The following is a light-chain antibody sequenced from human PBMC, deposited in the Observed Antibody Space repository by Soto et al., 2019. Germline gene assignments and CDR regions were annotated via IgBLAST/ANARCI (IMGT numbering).Light chain of an antibody. CDR2: GAS. V-gene: IGKV3-20*01. J-gene: IGKJ4*01. CDR3: QQYATSPLT. CDR1: QSLSNNF. Sequence: DIVLTQSPGTLSLSPGDRAALSCGASQSLSNNFLAWYQQKPGQAPRLLISGASSRATGIPDRFSGSGSGTDFTLTITSVEPEEFAVYYCQQYATSPLTFGGGTKVEIK.